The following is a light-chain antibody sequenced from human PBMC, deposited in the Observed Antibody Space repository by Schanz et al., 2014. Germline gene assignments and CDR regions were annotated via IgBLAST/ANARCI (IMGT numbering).Light chain of an antibody. CDR1: SSDVGGYNY. J-gene: IGLJ2*01. Sequence: QSALTQPASVSGSPGQSITISCTGTSSDVGGYNYVSWYQHHPGKAPRLMIYDVTNRPSGVSDRFSGSKSGNTASLTISVLQAEDEAHYYCSSYTSSSTPVFGGGTKLTVL. V-gene: IGLV2-14*03. CDR2: DVT. CDR3: SSYTSSSTPV.